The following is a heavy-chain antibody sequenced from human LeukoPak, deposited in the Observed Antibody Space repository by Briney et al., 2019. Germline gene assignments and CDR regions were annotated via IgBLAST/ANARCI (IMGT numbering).Heavy chain of an antibody. J-gene: IGHJ4*02. CDR2: IYTSGST. CDR1: GGSISSSNW. D-gene: IGHD6-19*01. CDR3: AYNSGWYQGVDY. V-gene: IGHV4-4*07. Sequence: SGTLSLTCAVSGGSISSSNWWSWIRQPAGKGLEWIGRIYTSGSTNYNPSLKSRVTMSVDTSKNQFSLKLSSVTAADTAVYYCAYNSGWYQGVDYWGQGTLVTVSS.